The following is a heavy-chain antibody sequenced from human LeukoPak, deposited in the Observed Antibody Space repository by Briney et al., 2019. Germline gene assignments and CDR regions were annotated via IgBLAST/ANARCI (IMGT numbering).Heavy chain of an antibody. D-gene: IGHD6-19*01. V-gene: IGHV3-74*01. CDR3: ARVIAVAGTGYYYYGMDV. CDR2: INSDGSST. J-gene: IGHJ6*02. CDR1: GFTFSSYW. Sequence: GGSLRLFCAASGFTFSSYWMHWVRQAPGKGLVWVSRINSDGSSTSYADSVKGRFTISRDNAKNTLYLQMNSLRAEDTAVYYWARVIAVAGTGYYYYGMDVWGQGTTVTVSS.